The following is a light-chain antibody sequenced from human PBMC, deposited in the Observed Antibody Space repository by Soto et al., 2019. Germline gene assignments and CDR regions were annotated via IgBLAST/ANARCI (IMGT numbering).Light chain of an antibody. J-gene: IGLJ1*01. CDR1: SSNVGSNY. Sequence: QPVLTQPPSASGTPGQRVTISCSGSSSNVGSNYVYWYQHVPGAAPKLLIYSGNLRPLGVPDRFSASKSGTSASLAISGLRSEDEADYYCASWDDSLNSFYVFGTGTKVTVL. CDR3: ASWDDSLNSFYV. CDR2: SGN. V-gene: IGLV1-47*02.